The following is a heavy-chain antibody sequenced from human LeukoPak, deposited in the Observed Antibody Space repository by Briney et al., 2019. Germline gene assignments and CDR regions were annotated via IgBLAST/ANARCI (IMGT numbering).Heavy chain of an antibody. D-gene: IGHD2-15*01. CDR2: INSDGSSP. CDR3: VRETSGSFPY. CDR1: GFTFSSYW. V-gene: IGHV3-74*01. J-gene: IGHJ4*02. Sequence: GGSLRLSCIASGFTFSSYWMQWVRHAPGKGLVWVSRINSDGSSPSYADSVKGRFTISRDNSKNTLYLQMNNLSAEDTAVYYCVRETSGSFPYWGQGTLVTVSS.